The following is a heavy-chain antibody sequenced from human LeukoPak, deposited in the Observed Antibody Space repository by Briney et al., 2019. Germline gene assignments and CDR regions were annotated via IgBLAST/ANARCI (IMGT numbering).Heavy chain of an antibody. CDR1: GGTFRSYA. V-gene: IGHV1-69*05. D-gene: IGHD1-26*01. J-gene: IGHJ4*02. CDR2: IIPIFGTA. Sequence: SVKVSCKASGGTFRSYAISWVRQAPGQGLEWMGGIIPIFGTANYAQKFQGRVTITTDESTSTAYMELSSLRSEDTAVYYCASARGAATHFDYWGQGTLVTVSS. CDR3: ASARGAATHFDY.